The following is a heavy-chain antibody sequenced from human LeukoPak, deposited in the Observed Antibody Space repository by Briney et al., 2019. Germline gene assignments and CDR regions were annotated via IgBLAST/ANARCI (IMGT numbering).Heavy chain of an antibody. D-gene: IGHD5-24*01. CDR2: IYYSGST. J-gene: IGHJ4*02. CDR3: ARGDGYNWEFYFDY. Sequence: PSETLSLTCTVSGGSISNYYWTWIRQPPGKGLERIGYIYYSGSTNYNPSLKSRVTISLDTSKNQFSLKLTSVTAADTALYYSARGDGYNWEFYFDYWGQGTLVTVSS. CDR1: GGSISNYY. V-gene: IGHV4-59*01.